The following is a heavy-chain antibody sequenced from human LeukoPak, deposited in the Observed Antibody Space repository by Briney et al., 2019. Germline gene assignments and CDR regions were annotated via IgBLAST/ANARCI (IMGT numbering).Heavy chain of an antibody. CDR1: GFTFSSYG. V-gene: IGHV3-30*03. D-gene: IGHD4-17*01. CDR3: ARDNDGEYYYYYGMDV. J-gene: IGHJ6*02. Sequence: PGRSLRLSCAASGFTFSSYGMHWVRQAPGKGLEWVAVISYDGSNKYYADSVKGRFTISRDNAKNTLYLQMNSLRAEDTAVYYCARDNDGEYYYYYGMDVWGQGTTVTVSS. CDR2: ISYDGSNK.